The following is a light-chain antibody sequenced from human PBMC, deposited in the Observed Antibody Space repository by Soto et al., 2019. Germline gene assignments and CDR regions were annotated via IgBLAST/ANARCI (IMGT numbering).Light chain of an antibody. CDR2: DAS. J-gene: IGKJ1*01. Sequence: DIQMTQSPSSLSASVGDRVTITCRASQGISTWLAWYQQKPGKAPKVLIYDASSLESGVPSRFSGSGSGTEFTLTISSLQPDDCATYYCQQYNTYWTFGQGTKVDIK. V-gene: IGKV1-5*01. CDR1: QGISTW. CDR3: QQYNTYWT.